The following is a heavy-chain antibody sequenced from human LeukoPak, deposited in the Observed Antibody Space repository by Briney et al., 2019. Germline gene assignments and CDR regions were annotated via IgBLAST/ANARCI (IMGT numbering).Heavy chain of an antibody. CDR2: ISRSGSTI. Sequence: PGGSLRLSCAASGFTLSDYYMSWVSQAGGKGLEWVSYISRSGSTIYYADSVKCRFTISRDNAKNSLYLQMNSLRAEDTAVYYRARDSAAKYYDFWSGYYNEYFQHWGQGTLVTVSS. D-gene: IGHD3-3*01. CDR1: GFTLSDYY. V-gene: IGHV3-11*04. CDR3: ARDSAAKYYDFWSGYYNEYFQH. J-gene: IGHJ1*01.